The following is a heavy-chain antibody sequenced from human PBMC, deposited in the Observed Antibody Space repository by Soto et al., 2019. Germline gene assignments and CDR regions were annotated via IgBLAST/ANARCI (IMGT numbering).Heavy chain of an antibody. V-gene: IGHV3-23*01. D-gene: IGHD3-9*01. J-gene: IGHJ6*02. CDR2: ISGSADST. CDR1: GFSFSSFA. Sequence: GGSLRLSCAASGFSFSSFAMNWVRQAPGKGLEWVSIISGSADSTFYADSVKGRFTISRDNSKSTLYLQINSLRAEDTAVYYCAKTRGAMIHDISVYGMDVWGQGTTVTVSS. CDR3: AKTRGAMIHDISVYGMDV.